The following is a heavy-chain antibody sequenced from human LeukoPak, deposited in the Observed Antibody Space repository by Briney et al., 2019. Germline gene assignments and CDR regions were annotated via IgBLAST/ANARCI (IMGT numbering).Heavy chain of an antibody. Sequence: GGSLGLSCAASGFTVSSNYMSWVRQAPGKGLQWVLVIYSGGGTYYADSVKGRFTISRDNSKNTLYLQMNNVRPEDTAMYYCARDPTYYYFDYWGQGTLVTVSS. CDR1: GFTVSSNY. V-gene: IGHV3-66*02. CDR3: ARDPTYYYFDY. CDR2: IYSGGGT. J-gene: IGHJ4*02. D-gene: IGHD1-26*01.